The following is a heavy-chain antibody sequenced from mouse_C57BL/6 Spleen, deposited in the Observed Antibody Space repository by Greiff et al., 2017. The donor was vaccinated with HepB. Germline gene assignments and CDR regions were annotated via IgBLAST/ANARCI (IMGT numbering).Heavy chain of an antibody. V-gene: IGHV1-54*01. Sequence: QVQLQQSGAELVRPGTSVKVSCKASGYAFTNYLIEWVKQRTGQGLEWIGVINPGSGGTNYNEKFKGKATMTADKSSSTAYMQLSSLTSEDSAVYFCARGYEYDGGGFCYWGQGTTLTVSS. D-gene: IGHD2-4*01. CDR3: ARGYEYDGGGFCY. J-gene: IGHJ2*01. CDR1: GYAFTNYL. CDR2: INPGSGGT.